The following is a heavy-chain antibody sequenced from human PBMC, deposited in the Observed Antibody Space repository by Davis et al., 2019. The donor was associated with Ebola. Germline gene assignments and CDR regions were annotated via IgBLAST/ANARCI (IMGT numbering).Heavy chain of an antibody. CDR1: GYSISSGYY. CDR2: IDHSGST. D-gene: IGHD3-22*01. CDR3: ARDYYDSSGYLYYFDS. V-gene: IGHV4-38-2*02. J-gene: IGHJ4*02. Sequence: SETLSLTCSVSGYSISSGYYWGWIRQTPGKGLEWIGSIDHSGSTNYNPSLKSRVTISVDTSKNQFSLKLSSVTAADTAVYYCARDYYDSSGYLYYFDSWGQGTLVTVSS.